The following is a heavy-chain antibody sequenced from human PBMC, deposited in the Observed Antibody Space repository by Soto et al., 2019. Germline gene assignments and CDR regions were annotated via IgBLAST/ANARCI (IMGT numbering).Heavy chain of an antibody. Sequence: QVQLVESGGGVVQPGRSLRLSCAASGFTFSSYGMHWVRQAPGKGLEWVAVISYDGSNKYYADSVKGRFTISRDNSKNTRVLQLNSLSAEDTAVYYCAKDQWFGVPLSPHFDYWGQGTLVTVSS. V-gene: IGHV3-30*18. CDR1: GFTFSSYG. D-gene: IGHD3-10*01. J-gene: IGHJ4*02. CDR3: AKDQWFGVPLSPHFDY. CDR2: ISYDGSNK.